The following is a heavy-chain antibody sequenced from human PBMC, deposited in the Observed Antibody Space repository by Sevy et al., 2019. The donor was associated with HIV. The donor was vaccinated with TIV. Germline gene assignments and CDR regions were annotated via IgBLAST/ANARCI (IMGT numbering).Heavy chain of an antibody. CDR3: ATDGNSGYDPWYYFDY. V-gene: IGHV3-30*03. CDR1: GFTFSSYG. D-gene: IGHD5-12*01. Sequence: GGSLRLSCAASGFTFSSYGMHWVRQAPGKGLEWVAVISYDGSNKYYADSVKGRFTISRDNSKNTLYLQMNSLRDEDKAVHYCATDGNSGYDPWYYFDYWGQGTLVTVSS. CDR2: ISYDGSNK. J-gene: IGHJ4*02.